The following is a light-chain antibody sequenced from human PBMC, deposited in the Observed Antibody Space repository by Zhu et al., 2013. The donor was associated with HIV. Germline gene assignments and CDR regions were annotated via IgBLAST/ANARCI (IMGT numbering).Light chain of an antibody. V-gene: IGKV3-20*01. CDR1: QIVTSSY. Sequence: EIVLTQSPDTLSLSPGERATLSCRASQIVTSSYLAWYQQKPGQAPRLLISGASSRATGIPDRFSGSGSGTDFTLTISRLEPEDFAVYYCQQYGSSPTTFGQGTKLEIK. CDR3: QQYGSSPTT. CDR2: GAS. J-gene: IGKJ2*01.